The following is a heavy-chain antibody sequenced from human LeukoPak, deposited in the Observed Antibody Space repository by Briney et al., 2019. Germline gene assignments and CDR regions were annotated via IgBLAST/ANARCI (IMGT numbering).Heavy chain of an antibody. D-gene: IGHD2-15*01. CDR1: GFSFSSYA. CDR3: AKAPVTSCRGAFCYPFDY. Sequence: GGSLRLSCATSGFSFSSYAMSWARQAPGKGLEWVSAMSSSDDGRYYAASVRGRFTISRDTSRSTLYLQMNSLRAEDAAVYYCAKAPVTSCRGAFCYPFDYWGQGTLVTVSS. V-gene: IGHV3-23*01. J-gene: IGHJ4*02. CDR2: MSSSDDGR.